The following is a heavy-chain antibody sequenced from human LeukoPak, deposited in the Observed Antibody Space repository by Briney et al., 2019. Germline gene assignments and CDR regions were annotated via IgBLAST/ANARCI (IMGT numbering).Heavy chain of an antibody. CDR3: ARASGLLWFGELLSEWYFDY. J-gene: IGHJ4*02. D-gene: IGHD3-10*01. Sequence: PSETLSLTCAVYGGSFSGYYWSWIRQPPGKGLEWIGEINHSGSTNYNPSLKSRVTISVDTSKNQISLKLSSVTAADTAVYYCARASGLLWFGELLSEWYFDYWGQGTLVTVSS. CDR1: GGSFSGYY. V-gene: IGHV4-34*01. CDR2: INHSGST.